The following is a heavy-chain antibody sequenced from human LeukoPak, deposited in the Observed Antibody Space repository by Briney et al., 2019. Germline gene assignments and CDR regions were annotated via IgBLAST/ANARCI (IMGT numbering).Heavy chain of an antibody. D-gene: IGHD1-20*01. CDR2: ISYTGST. V-gene: IGHV4-39*07. Sequence: SETLSLTCTVSGGSIRSSSYYWGWIRQPPGKGLEWIGSISYTGSTYYNPSLKSRVTMSVDTSKNQFSLKLSSVTAADTAVYYCARVLPITPYFDYWGQGTLVTVSS. J-gene: IGHJ4*02. CDR1: GGSIRSSSYY. CDR3: ARVLPITPYFDY.